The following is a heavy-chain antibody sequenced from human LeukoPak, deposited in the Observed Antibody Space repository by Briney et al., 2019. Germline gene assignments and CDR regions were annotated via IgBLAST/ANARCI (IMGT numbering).Heavy chain of an antibody. CDR1: GFTFSSYS. J-gene: IGHJ4*02. V-gene: IGHV3-21*01. CDR3: ASGCSSTSCYRRRFDY. D-gene: IGHD2-2*01. Sequence: GGSLRLSCAASGFTFSSYSMNWVRQAPGKGLEWVSSISSSSSYIYYADSVKGRFTISRDNAKNSLYLPMNSLRAEDTAVYYCASGCSSTSCYRRRFDYWGQGTLVTVSS. CDR2: ISSSSSYI.